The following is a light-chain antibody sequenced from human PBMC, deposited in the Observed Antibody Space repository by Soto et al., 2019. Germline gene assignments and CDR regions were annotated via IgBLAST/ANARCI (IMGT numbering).Light chain of an antibody. CDR1: QSVSSSY. CDR3: QQYGSSPP. V-gene: IGKV3-20*01. CDR2: GAS. Sequence: EIVLTQSPGTLSLSPGERATLSSRASQSVSSSYLAWYQQKPGQAPRLLIYGASSRATGIPDRFSGSGSGTDFTLTISRLEPEDFAVYYCQQYGSSPPFGGGTKVEIK. J-gene: IGKJ4*01.